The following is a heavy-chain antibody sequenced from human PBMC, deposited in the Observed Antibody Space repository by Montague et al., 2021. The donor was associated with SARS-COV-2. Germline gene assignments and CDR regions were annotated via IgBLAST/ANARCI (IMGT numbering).Heavy chain of an antibody. V-gene: IGHV2-5*01. J-gene: IGHJ4*02. CDR3: AHSLHFSSLGCFDS. Sequence: PALVKPTQTLTLTCTFSGFSLITDGVGVGWIRQPPGKALEWLALIFWNDDKRYNPSLKNRLTVTKDTSKNQVVLTMTNMDPLDTGTYFCAHSLHFSSLGCFDSWGQGTLVTVAS. CDR1: GFSLITDGVG. CDR2: IFWNDDK. D-gene: IGHD2/OR15-2a*01.